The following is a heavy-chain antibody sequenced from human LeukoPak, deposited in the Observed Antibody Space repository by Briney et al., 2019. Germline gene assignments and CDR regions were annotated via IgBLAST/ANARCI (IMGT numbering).Heavy chain of an antibody. CDR3: ARDKGRIGYSYGYEAYYYYAMDV. D-gene: IGHD5-18*01. CDR2: IYYSGST. CDR1: GGSISSYY. V-gene: IGHV4-59*01. Sequence: SETLSLTCTVSGGSISSYYWSWIRQPPGKGLEWIGYIYYSGSTNYNPSLKSRVTISVDTSKNQFSLKLSSVTAADTAVYYCARDKGRIGYSYGYEAYYYYAMDVWRQGTTVIVSS. J-gene: IGHJ6*02.